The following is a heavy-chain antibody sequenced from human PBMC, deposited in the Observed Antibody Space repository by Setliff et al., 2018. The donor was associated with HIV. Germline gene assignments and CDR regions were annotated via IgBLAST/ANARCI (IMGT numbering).Heavy chain of an antibody. D-gene: IGHD6-19*01. CDR1: GYTFTSYY. J-gene: IGHJ6*02. CDR3: ARLGSGWSDSYYYAMDI. Sequence: ASVKVSCKASGYTFTSYYMHWVRQAPGHGLEWMGWISPNFGHTNYAQNFLGRVTMTIDTSTSRAYMELRSLRSGDTAMYFCARLGSGWSDSYYYAMDIWGQGTTVTVSS. V-gene: IGHV1-18*04. CDR2: ISPNFGHT.